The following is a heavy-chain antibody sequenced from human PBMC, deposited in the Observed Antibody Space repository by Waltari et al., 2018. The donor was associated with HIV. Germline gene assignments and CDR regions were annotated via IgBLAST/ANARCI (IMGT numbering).Heavy chain of an antibody. J-gene: IGHJ3*02. CDR3: ARGSEYSGYADAFDI. D-gene: IGHD5-12*01. CDR1: EFTVSSDY. V-gene: IGHV3-53*02. Sequence: EVQLVETGGGLIQPGGSLRLSCAASEFTVSSDYMSWVRQAPGKGREWGSVIYSGGSTYYADSVKGRFTISRDNSKNTLYLQMNSLRAEDTAIYYCARGSEYSGYADAFDIWGQGTMVTVSS. CDR2: IYSGGST.